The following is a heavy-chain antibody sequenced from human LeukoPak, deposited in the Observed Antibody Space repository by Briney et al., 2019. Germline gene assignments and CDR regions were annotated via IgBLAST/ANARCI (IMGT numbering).Heavy chain of an antibody. D-gene: IGHD3-10*01. J-gene: IGHJ3*02. CDR2: LCDSGST. Sequence: PSETLSLTCTVSGGSLSSYCWSWVRQSPGKRLEGIGYLCDSGSTSFNPSLKSRVTISLDTSKNQFSLKVTSMTAADTAVYYCTRVAFGDHFDIWGQGTMVTVSS. V-gene: IGHV4-59*01. CDR3: TRVAFGDHFDI. CDR1: GGSLSSYC.